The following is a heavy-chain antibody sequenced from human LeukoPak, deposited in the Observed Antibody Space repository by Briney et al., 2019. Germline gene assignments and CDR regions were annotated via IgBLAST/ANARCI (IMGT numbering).Heavy chain of an antibody. CDR2: IYTSGST. Sequence: SQTLSLTCTVSGGSISSGSYYGSWIRQPAGKGLEWIGRIYTSGSTNYNPSLKSRVTISVDTSKNQFSLKLSPVTAADTAVYYCATASTTVTYFDYWGQGTLVTVSS. J-gene: IGHJ4*02. CDR1: GGSISSGSYY. V-gene: IGHV4-61*02. CDR3: ATASTTVTYFDY. D-gene: IGHD4-17*01.